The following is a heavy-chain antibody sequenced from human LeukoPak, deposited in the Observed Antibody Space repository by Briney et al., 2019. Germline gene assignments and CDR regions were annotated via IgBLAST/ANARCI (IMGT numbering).Heavy chain of an antibody. Sequence: GASVKVSCKASGGTFSSYAISWVRQAPGQGLEWMGRIIPILGIANYAQKFQGRVTITADKSTSTAYMELSSLRSEDTAAYYCATAPGVVPAAPPYYYYGMDVWGQGTTVTVSS. CDR3: ATAPGVVPAAPPYYYYGMDV. D-gene: IGHD2-2*01. CDR2: IIPILGIA. CDR1: GGTFSSYA. V-gene: IGHV1-69*04. J-gene: IGHJ6*02.